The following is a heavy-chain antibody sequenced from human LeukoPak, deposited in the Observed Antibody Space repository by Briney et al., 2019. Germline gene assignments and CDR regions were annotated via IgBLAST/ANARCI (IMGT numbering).Heavy chain of an antibody. Sequence: GGSLRLSCAASGFTFSSYGMHWVRQAPGKGLEWVAVISYDGSNKYYADSVKGRFTTSRDNSKNTLYLQMNSLRAEDTAVYYCAKGLGRMATIEFDYWGQGTLVTVSS. CDR2: ISYDGSNK. D-gene: IGHD5-24*01. J-gene: IGHJ4*02. V-gene: IGHV3-30*18. CDR3: AKGLGRMATIEFDY. CDR1: GFTFSSYG.